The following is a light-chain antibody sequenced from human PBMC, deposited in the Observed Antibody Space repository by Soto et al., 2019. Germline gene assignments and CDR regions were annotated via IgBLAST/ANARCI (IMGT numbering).Light chain of an antibody. Sequence: QSVLTQPASVSGSPGQSITISCTGTSSDVGAYDYVSWYQHHPGKAPKLLIYEVSNRPSGVSSRFSGSKSGNTASLTISGLQAEDEADYYCSSYAGSYTLVFGGGTKLTVL. CDR3: SSYAGSYTLV. V-gene: IGLV2-14*01. CDR2: EVS. J-gene: IGLJ2*01. CDR1: SSDVGAYDY.